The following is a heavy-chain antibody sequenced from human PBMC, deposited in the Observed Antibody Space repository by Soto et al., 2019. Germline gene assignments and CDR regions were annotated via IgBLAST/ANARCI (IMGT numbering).Heavy chain of an antibody. CDR3: ARALTDYYDFWSGYDSTFDY. CDR1: GGTFSSYA. CDR2: IIPIFGTA. V-gene: IGHV1-69*06. D-gene: IGHD3-3*01. J-gene: IGHJ4*02. Sequence: RASVKVSCKASGGTFSSYAISWVRQAPGQGLEWMGGIIPIFGTANYAQKFQGRVTITADKSTSTAYMELSSLRSEDTAVYYCARALTDYYDFWSGYDSTFDYWGQGTLVTVSS.